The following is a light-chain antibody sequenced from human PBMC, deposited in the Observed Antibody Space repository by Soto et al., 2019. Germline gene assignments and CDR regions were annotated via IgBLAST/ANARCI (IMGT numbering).Light chain of an antibody. J-gene: IGKJ5*01. CDR3: QAPSNWRIT. V-gene: IGKV3-11*01. CDR2: DAS. Sequence: MVLTQSADTLSGSAGERASLSCRASQSVSSYLAWYQQKPGQAPRLLIYDASNRATGIPARFSASGSVTDFTLTICCLAPEDFALYSCQAPSNWRITFGQGTRLEIK. CDR1: QSVSSY.